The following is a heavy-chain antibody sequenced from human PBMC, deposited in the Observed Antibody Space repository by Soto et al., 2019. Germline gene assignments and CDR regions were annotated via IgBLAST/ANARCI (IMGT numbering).Heavy chain of an antibody. J-gene: IGHJ4*02. CDR1: GFNFGNYA. CDR3: TRYYYASSGYYVY. CDR2: IRSETYGGTP. V-gene: IGHV3-49*04. D-gene: IGHD3-22*01. Sequence: LRLSCTGSGFNFGNYAMSWVRQAPGKGPEWVGFIRSETYGGTPDYAASLRGRFTISRDDSKSIAYLEINSLQTDDTAVYYCTRYYYASSGYYVYWGQGTLVTVSS.